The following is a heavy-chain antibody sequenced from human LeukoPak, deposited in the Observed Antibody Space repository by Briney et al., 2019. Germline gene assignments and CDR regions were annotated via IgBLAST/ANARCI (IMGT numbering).Heavy chain of an antibody. Sequence: SETLSLTCAVYGGSFSGYYWSWIRQPPGKGLEWIGEINHSGSTNYNPSLKSRVTISVDTSKNQFSLKLSSVTAADTAVYYCARGRGSGRRLFFDPWGQGTLVTVSS. D-gene: IGHD6-19*01. CDR1: GGSFSGYY. V-gene: IGHV4-34*01. CDR2: INHSGST. CDR3: ARGRGSGRRLFFDP. J-gene: IGHJ5*02.